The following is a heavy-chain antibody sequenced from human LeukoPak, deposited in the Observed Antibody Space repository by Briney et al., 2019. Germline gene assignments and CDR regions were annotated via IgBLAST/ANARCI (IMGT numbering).Heavy chain of an antibody. J-gene: IGHJ4*02. Sequence: GASVKVSCKASGYSFTDYYMHWVRQAPGQGLEWMGWINPNTGGTDFAQKFQGRVTITRDTSISTVYMELSRLRSDDTAMYYCASSLGIASRSPPGHWGQGSLVTVSS. CDR1: GYSFTDYY. CDR3: ASSLGIASRSPPGH. V-gene: IGHV1-2*02. CDR2: INPNTGGT. D-gene: IGHD6-6*01.